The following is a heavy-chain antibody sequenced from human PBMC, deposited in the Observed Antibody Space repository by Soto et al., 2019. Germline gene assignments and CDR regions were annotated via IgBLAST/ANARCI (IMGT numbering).Heavy chain of an antibody. CDR1: GFTFSSYA. V-gene: IGHV3-64*01. Sequence: EVQLVESGGGLVQPGGSLRLSCAASGFTFSSYAMHWVRQAPGKGLEYVSAISSNGGSTYYANSVKGRFTISRDNSKNTLSLQMVGLRAEDMAVYLCARGPEGYAFGIWGQGTMVTVSS. CDR2: ISSNGGST. CDR3: ARGPEGYAFGI. J-gene: IGHJ3*02.